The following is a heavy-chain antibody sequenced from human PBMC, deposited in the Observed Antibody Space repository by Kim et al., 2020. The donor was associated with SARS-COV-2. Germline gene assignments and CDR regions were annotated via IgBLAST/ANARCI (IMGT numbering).Heavy chain of an antibody. CDR1: GGSISSSSYY. CDR2: IYYSGST. CDR3: ARVDPREYSSGWGYYYYGMDV. J-gene: IGHJ6*02. D-gene: IGHD6-19*01. V-gene: IGHV4-39*07. Sequence: SETLSLTCTVSGGSISSSSYYWGWIRQPPGKGLEWIGSIYYSGSTYYNPSLKSRVTISVDTSKNQFSLKLSSVTAADTAVYYCARVDPREYSSGWGYYYYGMDVWGQGTTVTVSS.